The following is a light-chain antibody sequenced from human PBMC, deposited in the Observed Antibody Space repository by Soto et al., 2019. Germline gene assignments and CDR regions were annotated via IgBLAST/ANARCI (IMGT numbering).Light chain of an antibody. CDR2: DVS. CDR3: NSYSSSSPPYV. CDR1: SSDVGGYNY. J-gene: IGLJ1*01. Sequence: QSALTQPASVSGSPGQSITISCTGTSSDVGGYNYVSWYQQHPGKAPKLMIYDVSHRPSGVSNRFSGSKSGNTASLTISGLPAEDEAEYYCNSYSSSSPPYVFGTGTKLTVL. V-gene: IGLV2-14*01.